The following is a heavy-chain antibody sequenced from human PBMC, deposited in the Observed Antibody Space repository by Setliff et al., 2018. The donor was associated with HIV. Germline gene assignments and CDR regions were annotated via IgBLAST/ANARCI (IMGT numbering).Heavy chain of an antibody. V-gene: IGHV4-59*01. CDR1: SISNYY. CDR2: ISYTGTT. Sequence: SISNYYWSWIRQPPGKGLEWIGYISYTGTTKYNPSLKSRVTISVDTSKNQFSVRLSSVSAADTAVYYCARETIRSGHPSEAGFDFWGQGALVTVSS. CDR3: ARETIRSGHPSEAGFDF. D-gene: IGHD6-19*01. J-gene: IGHJ4*02.